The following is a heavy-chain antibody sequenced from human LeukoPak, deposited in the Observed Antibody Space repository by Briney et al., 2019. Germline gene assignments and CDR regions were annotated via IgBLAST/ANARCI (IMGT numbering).Heavy chain of an antibody. CDR3: AATPRELYDAFDI. D-gene: IGHD1-26*01. J-gene: IGHJ3*02. V-gene: IGHV4-34*01. CDR1: GGSFSGYY. CDR2: INHSGST. Sequence: SETLSLTCAVYGGSFSGYYWSWIRQPPGKGLEWIGEINHSGSTNYNPSLKSRVTISVDTSKNQFSLKLSSVTAADTAVYYCAATPRELYDAFDIWGQGTMVTVSS.